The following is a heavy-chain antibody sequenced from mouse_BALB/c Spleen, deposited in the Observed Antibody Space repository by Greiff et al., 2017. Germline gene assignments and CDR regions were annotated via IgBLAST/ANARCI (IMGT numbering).Heavy chain of an antibody. J-gene: IGHJ3*01. Sequence: DVKLQESGGGLVKPGGSLKLSCAASGFTFSSYTMSWVRQTPEKRLEWVATISSGGSYTYYPDSVKGRFTISRDNAKNTLYLQMSSLKSEDTAMYYCTRGGITTFAYWGQGTLVTVSA. D-gene: IGHD2-4*01. CDR3: TRGGITTFAY. CDR2: ISSGGSYT. CDR1: GFTFSSYT. V-gene: IGHV5-6-4*01.